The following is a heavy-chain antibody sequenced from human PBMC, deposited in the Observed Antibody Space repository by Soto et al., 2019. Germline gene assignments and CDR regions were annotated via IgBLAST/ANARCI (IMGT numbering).Heavy chain of an antibody. CDR2: IYYSGST. V-gene: IGHV4-59*01. CDR3: ARVRGYYDFWSGPPLGYYFDY. J-gene: IGHJ4*01. CDR1: GGSISSYY. D-gene: IGHD3-3*01. Sequence: PSETLSLTCTVSGGSISSYYWSWIRQPPGKGLEWIGYIYYSGSTNYNPSLKSRVTISVDTSKNQFSLKLSSVTAADTAVYYCARVRGYYDFWSGPPLGYYFDYWGRGTLVTVSS.